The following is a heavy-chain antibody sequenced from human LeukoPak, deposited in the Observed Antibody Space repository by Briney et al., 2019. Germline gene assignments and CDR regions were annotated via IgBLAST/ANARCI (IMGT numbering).Heavy chain of an antibody. CDR1: GYTFTDYY. Sequence: ASVKVSCKASGYTFTDYYMHWVRQAPGQGLEYMGWINPNSGGTNYAQKFQGRVTMTRDTSVSTAYMELSRLRSDDTAVYYCATSRGYCSSTSCRDDYYFDYWGQGTLVTASS. J-gene: IGHJ4*02. CDR3: ATSRGYCSSTSCRDDYYFDY. D-gene: IGHD2-2*01. CDR2: INPNSGGT. V-gene: IGHV1-2*02.